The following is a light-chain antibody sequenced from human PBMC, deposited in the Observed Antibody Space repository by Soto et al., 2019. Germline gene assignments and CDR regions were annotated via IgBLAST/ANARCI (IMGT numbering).Light chain of an antibody. J-gene: IGKJ2*01. CDR1: QSVSNN. CDR2: GAS. Sequence: EIVLTQSPGTLSLSPGERATLSCRASQSVSNNYLAWYQQKPGQAPRLLIYGASTRATGIPARFSGSGSGTEFTLTISSLQSEDFAIYYCQQYDIWPPYTFGQGTKVDI. V-gene: IGKV3-15*01. CDR3: QQYDIWPPYT.